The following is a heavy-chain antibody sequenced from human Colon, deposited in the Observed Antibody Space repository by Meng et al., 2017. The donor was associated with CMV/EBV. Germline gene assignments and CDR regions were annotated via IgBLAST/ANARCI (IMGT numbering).Heavy chain of an antibody. CDR3: RTCSSTSCRDY. D-gene: IGHD2-2*01. CDR2: INPSGGDT. CDR1: GYTFTTYF. J-gene: IGHJ4*02. Sequence: SCKASGYTFTTYFIHWVRQAPGQGLEWMGIINPSGGDTTYAQKFQGRVTMTRDTSTSTVYLELSSLKSEDTALYYCRTCSSTSCRDYWGQGTLVTVSS. V-gene: IGHV1-46*01.